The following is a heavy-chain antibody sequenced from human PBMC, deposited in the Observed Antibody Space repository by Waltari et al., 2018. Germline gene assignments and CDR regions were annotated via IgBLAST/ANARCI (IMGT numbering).Heavy chain of an antibody. CDR2: VSYDGRKE. J-gene: IGHJ6*02. CDR3: AKSHLLYFDWWGGMDV. V-gene: IGHV3-30*18. D-gene: IGHD3-9*01. CDR1: ACTFSNYG. Sequence: QARLVESGGGVVQPGKTLRLSCVGSACTFSNYGMHWVRQAPGKGLEWVAVVSYDGRKEYYADSLKGRFTISRDNSKSTLYLEMNGLTVEDTATYYCAKSHLLYFDWWGGMDVWGQGP.